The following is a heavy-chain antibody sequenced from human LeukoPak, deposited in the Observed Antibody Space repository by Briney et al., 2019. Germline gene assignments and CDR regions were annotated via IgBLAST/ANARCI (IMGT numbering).Heavy chain of an antibody. J-gene: IGHJ4*02. V-gene: IGHV4-39*01. CDR3: TRQDSGYDTYYFDY. CDR2: IYYSGST. D-gene: IGHD5-12*01. Sequence: SETLSLTCTVSGGSISSSSYYWGWIRQPPGKGLEWIGSIYYSGSTYYNPSLKSRVTISVDTSKNQFSLKLSSVTAADTAVYYCTRQDSGYDTYYFDYWGQGTLVTVSP. CDR1: GGSISSSSYY.